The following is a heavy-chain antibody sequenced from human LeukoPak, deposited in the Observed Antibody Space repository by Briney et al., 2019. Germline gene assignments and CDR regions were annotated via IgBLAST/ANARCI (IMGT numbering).Heavy chain of an antibody. Sequence: PRGSLRLSCAAPGFTFSSDGMHWVGQAPGKGLEWVAVISYDGSNKYYADSVKGRFTISRDNSKNTLYLQMNSLRAEDTAVYYCAKDLWLLDYWGQGTLVTVS. CDR2: ISYDGSNK. CDR3: AKDLWLLDY. V-gene: IGHV3-30*18. CDR1: GFTFSSDG. D-gene: IGHD3-10*01. J-gene: IGHJ4*02.